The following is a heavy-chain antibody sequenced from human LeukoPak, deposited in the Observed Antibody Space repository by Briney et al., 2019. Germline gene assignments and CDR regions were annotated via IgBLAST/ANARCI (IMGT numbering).Heavy chain of an antibody. CDR3: GGGRNSWNGVHY. Sequence: PGRSLRLSCAVSGFTFSNYYMIWIRHAPGEGLEWVSYISSSGTTIFYADFVKGRFTISRGNAKNSLFMQTSRLRAEGQAVYYCGGGRNSWNGVHYWGQGTVDTVSS. D-gene: IGHD1-1*01. J-gene: IGHJ4*02. V-gene: IGHV3-11*04. CDR1: GFTFSNYY. CDR2: ISSSGTTI.